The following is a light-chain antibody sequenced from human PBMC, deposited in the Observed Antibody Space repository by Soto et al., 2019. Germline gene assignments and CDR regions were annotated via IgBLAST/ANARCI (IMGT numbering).Light chain of an antibody. CDR1: QSVDIN. Sequence: EIVLTQSPATLSVSPGDRVTLSCRASQSVDINLAWYKQRPGQAPRLLVYGASTKATDMPGRFSGRGSGTEFTRTINNLQSEDFAVYYCQQYRNWTRTFGQGTKVEIK. J-gene: IGKJ1*01. V-gene: IGKV3-15*01. CDR2: GAS. CDR3: QQYRNWTRT.